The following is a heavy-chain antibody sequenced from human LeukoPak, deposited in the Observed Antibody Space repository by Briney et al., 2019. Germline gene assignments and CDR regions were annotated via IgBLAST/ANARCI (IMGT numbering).Heavy chain of an antibody. J-gene: IGHJ6*02. CDR1: GFTFDDYA. D-gene: IGHD5-18*01. Sequence: GGPLRLSCAASGFTFDDYAMHWVRQAPGKGLEWVSLISGDGGSTYYADSVKGRFTISRDNSKNSLYLQMNSLRTEDTALYYCAKGPSIRGYSYGAYYYYGMDVWGQGTTVTVSS. CDR3: AKGPSIRGYSYGAYYYYGMDV. CDR2: ISGDGGST. V-gene: IGHV3-43*02.